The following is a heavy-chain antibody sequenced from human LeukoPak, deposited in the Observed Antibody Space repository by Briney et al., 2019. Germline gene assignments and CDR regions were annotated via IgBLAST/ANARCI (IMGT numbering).Heavy chain of an antibody. CDR3: ARDKIQLWSGDYYYGMDV. Sequence: GGSLRLSCAASGFTFSSSAMHWVRQAPGRGLEWVAIVSYDGSNKYYAESVKGRFTISRDNSKNTLYLQVNSLRVEDAAVYYCARDKIQLWSGDYYYGMDVWGQGTTVTVSS. D-gene: IGHD5-18*01. V-gene: IGHV3-30*04. CDR1: GFTFSSSA. CDR2: VSYDGSNK. J-gene: IGHJ6*02.